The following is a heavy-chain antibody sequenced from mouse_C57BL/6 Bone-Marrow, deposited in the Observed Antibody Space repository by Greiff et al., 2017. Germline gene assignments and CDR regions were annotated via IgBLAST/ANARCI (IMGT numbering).Heavy chain of an antibody. CDR2: IYPRDGST. Sequence: VQLQESGPELLKPGASVKLSCKASGYTFTSYDINWVKQRPGQGLEWIGWIYPRDGSTKYNEKFKGKATVTVDTSSSTAYMELHSLTSEDSAVYFCARDYGSSYWYFDVWGTGTTVTVSS. V-gene: IGHV1-85*01. J-gene: IGHJ1*03. CDR1: GYTFTSYD. D-gene: IGHD1-1*01. CDR3: ARDYGSSYWYFDV.